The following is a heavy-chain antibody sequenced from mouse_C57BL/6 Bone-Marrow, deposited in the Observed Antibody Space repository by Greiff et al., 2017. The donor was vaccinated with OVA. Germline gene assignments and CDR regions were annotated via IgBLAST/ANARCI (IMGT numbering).Heavy chain of an antibody. D-gene: IGHD2-3*01. CDR1: GYSFTDYN. Sequence: VQLKESGPELVKPGASVKISCKASGYSFTDYNMNWVKQSNGKSLEWIGVINPNYGTTSYNQKFKGKATLTVDQSSSTAYMQLNSLTSEDSAVYYCARERIDDGHYYAMDYWGQGTSVTVSS. J-gene: IGHJ4*01. V-gene: IGHV1-39*01. CDR2: INPNYGTT. CDR3: ARERIDDGHYYAMDY.